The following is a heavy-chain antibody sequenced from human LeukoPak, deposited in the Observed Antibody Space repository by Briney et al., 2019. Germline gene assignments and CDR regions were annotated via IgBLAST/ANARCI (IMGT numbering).Heavy chain of an antibody. CDR2: VYYSGST. CDR3: ARDGSSTSISDRYYYYYMDV. D-gene: IGHD2-2*01. CDR1: GGSISSYY. V-gene: IGHV4-59*01. J-gene: IGHJ6*03. Sequence: SETLSLTCTVSGGSISSYYWSWIRQPPGKGLEWIGYVYYSGSTNYNPSLKSRVTISVDTSKNQFSLKLSSVTAAATAVYYCARDGSSTSISDRYYYYYMDVWGKGTTVTVSS.